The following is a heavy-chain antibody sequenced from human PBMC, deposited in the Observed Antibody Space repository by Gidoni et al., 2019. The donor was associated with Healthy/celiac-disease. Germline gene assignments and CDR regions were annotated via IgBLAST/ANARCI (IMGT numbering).Heavy chain of an antibody. V-gene: IGHV3-23*01. J-gene: IGHJ4*02. CDR1: GFTFSSYA. Sequence: EVQLLESGGGLVQPGGSLILSCAASGFTFSSYAMSWFGQAPGKGLGWVSAMSGSSGSTYYADSLKGRFTISRDNSKNTLYLQMNSLRAEDTAVYYCANVGGSYYFVYWGQGTLVTVSS. CDR3: ANVGGSYYFVY. CDR2: MSGSSGST. D-gene: IGHD1-26*01.